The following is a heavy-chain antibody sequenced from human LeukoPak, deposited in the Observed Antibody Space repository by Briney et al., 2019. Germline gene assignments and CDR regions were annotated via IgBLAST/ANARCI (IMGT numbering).Heavy chain of an antibody. CDR1: GFTFGSYA. V-gene: IGHV3-30*04. Sequence: GRSLRLSCAASGFTFGSYAMHWVRQAPGKGLEWVAVISYDGSYKYYADSVKGRFTISRDNAKNSLYLQMNSLRPEDTAVYYCARERYSRSSHDALDLWGQGTMVTVSS. CDR2: ISYDGSYK. CDR3: ARERYSRSSHDALDL. J-gene: IGHJ3*01. D-gene: IGHD6-6*01.